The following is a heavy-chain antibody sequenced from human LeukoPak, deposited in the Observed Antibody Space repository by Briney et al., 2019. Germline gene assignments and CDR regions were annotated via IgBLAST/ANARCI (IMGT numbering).Heavy chain of an antibody. CDR3: ARDSTGYGYEEWS. CDR1: GFTFSSYW. Sequence: GGSLRLSCVASGFTFSSYWMSWVRQAPGKGLEWVANIKQDGSENFYVDSVRGRFTISRDNAKNSLYLQMNSLRAEDTAVYYCARDSTGYGYEEWSWGQGTLVTVSS. D-gene: IGHD5-18*01. J-gene: IGHJ5*02. CDR2: IKQDGSEN. V-gene: IGHV3-7*01.